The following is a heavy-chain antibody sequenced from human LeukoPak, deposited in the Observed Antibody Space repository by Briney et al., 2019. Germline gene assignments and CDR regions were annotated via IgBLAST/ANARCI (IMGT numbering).Heavy chain of an antibody. Sequence: ASVKVSCKASGGTFSSYAISWVRQAPGQGLEWMGWINPNSGDTNYAQKFQGRVTMTRDTSISTAYMELSRLRSDDTAVYYCARARYRLAETYIDYWGQGTLVTVSS. CDR3: ARARYRLAETYIDY. J-gene: IGHJ4*02. V-gene: IGHV1-2*02. CDR2: INPNSGDT. CDR1: GGTFSSYA. D-gene: IGHD3-16*01.